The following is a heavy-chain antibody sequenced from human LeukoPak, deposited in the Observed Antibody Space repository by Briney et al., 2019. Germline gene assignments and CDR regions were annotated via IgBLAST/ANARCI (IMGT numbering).Heavy chain of an antibody. CDR2: IYAGGGA. Sequence: GGSLRLSCAASGFTVSTSYMSWVRQAPGKGLEWVSVIYAGGGANYADSVKGRFTISRDSSKNTLSLEMNSVRAEDTAVYYCARAMYYYGSGSYPFDYWGQGTLVTVSS. D-gene: IGHD3-10*01. CDR1: GFTVSTSY. V-gene: IGHV3-53*01. J-gene: IGHJ4*02. CDR3: ARAMYYYGSGSYPFDY.